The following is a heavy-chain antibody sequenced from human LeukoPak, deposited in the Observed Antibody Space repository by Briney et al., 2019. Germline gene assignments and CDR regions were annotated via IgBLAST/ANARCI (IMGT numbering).Heavy chain of an antibody. Sequence: GASVKVSCKASGGTFSSYAISWVRQAPGQGLEWMGRIIPILGIANYAQKFQGRVTITADKSTSTAYMELSSLRSEDTAVYYCARDGASTMIVVGGAFDPGYWGQGTLVTVSS. V-gene: IGHV1-69*04. J-gene: IGHJ4*02. CDR2: IIPILGIA. CDR1: GGTFSSYA. D-gene: IGHD3-22*01. CDR3: ARDGASTMIVVGGAFDPGY.